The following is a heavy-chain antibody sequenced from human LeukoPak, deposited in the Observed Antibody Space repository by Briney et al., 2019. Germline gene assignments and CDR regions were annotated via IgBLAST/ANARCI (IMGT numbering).Heavy chain of an antibody. V-gene: IGHV3-74*01. D-gene: IGHD2-2*01. CDR1: GFTFSDYW. Sequence: GGSLRLSXAASGFTFSDYWMDWVRQAPGKGLVWVSRIKSDVSRITYADSVRGRFTLSRDNTKNTLYLHKTSARAEDTAVYICAFMPPGHWGQGTLVTVSS. CDR2: IKSDVSRI. CDR3: AFMPPGH. J-gene: IGHJ1*01.